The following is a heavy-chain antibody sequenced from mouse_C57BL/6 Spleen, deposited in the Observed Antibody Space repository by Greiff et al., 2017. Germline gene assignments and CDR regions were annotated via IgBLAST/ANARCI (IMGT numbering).Heavy chain of an antibody. CDR1: GYTFTSYW. Sequence: QVQLQQPGAELVKPGASVKLSCKASGYTFTSYWMHWVKQRPGRGLEWLGRIDPNSGGTKYNEKVKRKATLTVDKPSSTAYMQLSGLTSEDSAVYYCARGDGNSGGAMDYWGQGTSVTGSS. J-gene: IGHJ4*01. CDR2: IDPNSGGT. D-gene: IGHD2-1*01. CDR3: ARGDGNSGGAMDY. V-gene: IGHV1-72*01.